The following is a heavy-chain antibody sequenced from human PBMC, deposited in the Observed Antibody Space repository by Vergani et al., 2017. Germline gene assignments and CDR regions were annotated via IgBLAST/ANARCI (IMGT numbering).Heavy chain of an antibody. J-gene: IGHJ4*02. CDR1: GDSVIRTDYH. CDR2: MEYSGCT. V-gene: IGHV4-39*01. Sequence: QVQLQESCPGLVKPSETLSLTCTVSGDSVIRTDYHWGWIRQPPGKGLEWIGSMEYSGCTTFNPFLESRIPISFETPKNQFSLRLTSVTAADTAVYYCASKRGACRAAYCHSYDFWGPGTLVGVSS. CDR3: ASKRGACRAAYCHSYDF. D-gene: IGHD2-15*01.